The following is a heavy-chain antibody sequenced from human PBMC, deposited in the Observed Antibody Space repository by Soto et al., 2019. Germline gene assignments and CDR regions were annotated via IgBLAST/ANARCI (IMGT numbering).Heavy chain of an antibody. D-gene: IGHD5-12*01. CDR2: IWHDGSNK. Sequence: VQLVESGGCVVQPGRSLRLSCAASGFTFSSYGMHWVRQAPGKGLEWVAVIWHDGSNKYYADYVKGRFTISRDNSKNALYLQMNSLRAEDTAVYYCARDRVATILQRYFDLWGRGTLVTVSS. J-gene: IGHJ2*01. V-gene: IGHV3-33*01. CDR1: GFTFSSYG. CDR3: ARDRVATILQRYFDL.